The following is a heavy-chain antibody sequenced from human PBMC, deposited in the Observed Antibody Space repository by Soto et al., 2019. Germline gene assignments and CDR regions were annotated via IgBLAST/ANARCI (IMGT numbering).Heavy chain of an antibody. Sequence: GSLRLSCAASGFTFSSYGMHWVRQAPGKGLEWVAVISYDGSNKYYADSVKGRFTISRDNSKNTLYLQMNSLRAEDTAVYYCAKGGDCSGGSCYSVYYYFYGMDVWGQGTTVTVSS. CDR1: GFTFSSYG. J-gene: IGHJ6*02. CDR2: ISYDGSNK. CDR3: AKGGDCSGGSCYSVYYYFYGMDV. V-gene: IGHV3-30*18. D-gene: IGHD2-15*01.